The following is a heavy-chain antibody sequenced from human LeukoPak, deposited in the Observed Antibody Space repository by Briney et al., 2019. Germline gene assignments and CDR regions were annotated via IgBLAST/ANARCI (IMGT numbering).Heavy chain of an antibody. J-gene: IGHJ6*02. CDR2: IWHDGSNK. Sequence: PSRSLRLSCAASGFTFSSYAMHWVRQASGKGLEWVAVIWHDGSNKYYAASVKGRFTVSRDNSKNTLYLQINSLRAEDTAVYYCARERVTGTSYYYYYGMDVWGQGTTVTVSS. CDR3: ARERVTGTSYYYYYGMDV. V-gene: IGHV3-33*01. CDR1: GFTFSSYA. D-gene: IGHD6-19*01.